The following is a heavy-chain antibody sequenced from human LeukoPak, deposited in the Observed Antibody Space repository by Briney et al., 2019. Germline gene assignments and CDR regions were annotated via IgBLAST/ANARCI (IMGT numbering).Heavy chain of an antibody. CDR3: ARDDSTKKFDY. Sequence: ASVKVSCKASGYTFTDHYMHWVRQAPGQGPEWMGWINPNSGGINDYAHKFQGRVTLTRDTSISTAYLELSRLTSDDTAVYYCARDDSTKKFDYWGQGTLVTVSS. CDR2: INPNSGGI. V-gene: IGHV1-2*07. CDR1: GYTFTDHY. J-gene: IGHJ4*02. D-gene: IGHD2/OR15-2a*01.